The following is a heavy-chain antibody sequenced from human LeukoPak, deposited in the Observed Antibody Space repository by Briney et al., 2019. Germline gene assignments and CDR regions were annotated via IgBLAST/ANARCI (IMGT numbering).Heavy chain of an antibody. Sequence: ASVKVSCKASGYTFTSYGISWVRQAPGQGLEWMGWISAYNGNTNYAQKLQGRVTMTTDTSTSTAYMELRSLRSDDTAVYYCARARGPYSWWLAPNCDYWGQGTLVTVSS. CDR2: ISAYNGNT. CDR1: GYTFTSYG. V-gene: IGHV1-18*01. CDR3: ARARGPYSWWLAPNCDY. J-gene: IGHJ4*02. D-gene: IGHD6-19*01.